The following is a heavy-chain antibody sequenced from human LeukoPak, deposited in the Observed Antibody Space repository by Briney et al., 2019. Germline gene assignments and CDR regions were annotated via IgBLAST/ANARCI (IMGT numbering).Heavy chain of an antibody. D-gene: IGHD4-17*01. J-gene: IGHJ3*02. CDR3: ARDSMTTLAFDI. CDR2: INSDGINT. CDR1: GFTFSSYE. Sequence: GGSLRLSCAASGFTFSSYEMNWVRQAPGKGLVWVSRINSDGINTSYADSVKGRFTISRDNAKNTLNLQMNSLRPEDTAVYYCARDSMTTLAFDIRGQGTMVTVSS. V-gene: IGHV3-74*01.